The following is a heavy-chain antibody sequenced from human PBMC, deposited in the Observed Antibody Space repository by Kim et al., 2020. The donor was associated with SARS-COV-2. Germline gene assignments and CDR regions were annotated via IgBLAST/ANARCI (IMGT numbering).Heavy chain of an antibody. D-gene: IGHD6-19*01. CDR2: INPNSGGT. CDR1: GYTFTGYY. J-gene: IGHJ4*02. V-gene: IGHV1-2*06. CDR3: ASGEHGYSSGWTHDY. Sequence: ASVKVSCKASGYTFTGYYMHWVRQAPGQGLEWMGRINPNSGGTNYAQKFQGRVTMTRDTSISTAYMELSRLRSDDTAVYYCASGEHGYSSGWTHDYWGQGTLVTVSS.